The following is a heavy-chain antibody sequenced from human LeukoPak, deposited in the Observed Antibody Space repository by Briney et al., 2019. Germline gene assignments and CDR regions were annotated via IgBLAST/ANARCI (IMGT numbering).Heavy chain of an antibody. CDR3: ATDLMTLIKGGDS. CDR1: GYTLSELS. CDR2: FDPEDGGT. D-gene: IGHD2-21*02. Sequence: ASVKVSCKVSGYTLSELSMYWVRQAPGKGLEWMGGFDPEDGGTIYAQNFQGRVTMTEDTSTDTAYMELSSLRSEDTALYYCATDLMTLIKGGDSWGQGTLVTVSS. V-gene: IGHV1-24*01. J-gene: IGHJ4*02.